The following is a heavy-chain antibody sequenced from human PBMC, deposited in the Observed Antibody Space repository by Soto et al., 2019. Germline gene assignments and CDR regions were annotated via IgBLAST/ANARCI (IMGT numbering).Heavy chain of an antibody. CDR3: ARWTVDTIVTSGWCHYLDP. CDR1: GFTFSSSA. Sequence: EVQLLDSGGGLVQPGGSLRLSCAASGFTFSSSAMSWVRQAPGKGLEWVSAVSGSGGTTYYADSVRGRFTISRDNSKNTRYLQMNSLRAEDTAIYFCARWTVDTIVTSGWCHYLDPWGQGTMVTVAS. CDR2: VSGSGGTT. D-gene: IGHD6-19*01. J-gene: IGHJ5*02. V-gene: IGHV3-23*01.